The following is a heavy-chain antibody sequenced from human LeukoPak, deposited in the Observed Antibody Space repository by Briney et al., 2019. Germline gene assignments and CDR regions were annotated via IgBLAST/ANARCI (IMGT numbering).Heavy chain of an antibody. V-gene: IGHV1-18*04. CDR3: ARDGLVAVAGTLGY. Sequence: ASVKVSCKASGYTFTSYGINWVRQAPGQGLEWMGWISAYNGSTNYAQKLQGRVTMTTDTSTSTAYMELRSLRSDDTAVYYCARDGLVAVAGTLGYWGQGTLVTVSS. J-gene: IGHJ4*02. CDR1: GYTFTSYG. D-gene: IGHD6-19*01. CDR2: ISAYNGST.